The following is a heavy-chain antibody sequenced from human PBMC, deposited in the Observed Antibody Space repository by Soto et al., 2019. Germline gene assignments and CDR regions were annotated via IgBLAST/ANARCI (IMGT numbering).Heavy chain of an antibody. CDR3: ASQQLVHYYYGMDV. D-gene: IGHD6-13*01. V-gene: IGHV4-39*01. Sequence: QLQLQESGPGLVKPSETLSLTCTVSGGSISSSSYYWGWIRQPPGKGLEWIGSIYYSGSTYYNPSLESRVXXSVDTSKNQFSRKLSSVTAADTAVYYCASQQLVHYYYGMDVWGQGTTVTVSS. CDR2: IYYSGST. CDR1: GGSISSSSYY. J-gene: IGHJ6*02.